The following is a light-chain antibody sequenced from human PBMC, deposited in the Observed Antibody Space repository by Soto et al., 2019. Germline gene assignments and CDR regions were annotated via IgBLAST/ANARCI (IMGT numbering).Light chain of an antibody. J-gene: IGKJ5*01. V-gene: IGKV1-39*01. Sequence: DIQMTQSPSSLSASVGDTISITCRSFQTIAKSLNWYQQKPGKAPKLLIYGASSVQSGVPLRFSGSGSGTEFTLTISSLQPEDFAIYYCEQTYSTPVTFGQGTRLEIK. CDR2: GAS. CDR1: QTIAKS. CDR3: EQTYSTPVT.